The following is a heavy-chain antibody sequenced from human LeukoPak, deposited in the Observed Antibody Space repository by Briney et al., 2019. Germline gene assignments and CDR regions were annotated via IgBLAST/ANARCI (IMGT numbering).Heavy chain of an antibody. V-gene: IGHV3-33*01. J-gene: IGHJ4*02. CDR1: GFTFSSYG. CDR2: IWYDGSNK. D-gene: IGHD3-9*01. Sequence: GGSLRLSCAASGFTFSSYGMHWVRQAPGKGLEWVGVIWYDGSNKYYADSVKGRFTISRDNSKNTLYLQMNSLRAEDTAVYYCARDLLAGQFDYWGQGTLVTVSS. CDR3: ARDLLAGQFDY.